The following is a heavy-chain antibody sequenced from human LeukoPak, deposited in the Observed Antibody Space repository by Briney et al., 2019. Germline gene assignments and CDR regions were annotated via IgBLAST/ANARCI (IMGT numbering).Heavy chain of an antibody. CDR3: AREVRGDWFDP. V-gene: IGHV3-53*01. CDR1: GFTFSSNY. CDR2: IYSGGST. D-gene: IGHD3-16*01. J-gene: IGHJ5*02. Sequence: GGSLRLSCAASGFTFSSNYMSWVRQAPGKGLEWVSVIYSGGSTYYADSVKGRFTISRDNSKNTLYLQMNSLRAEDTAVYYCAREVRGDWFDPWGQGTLVTVSS.